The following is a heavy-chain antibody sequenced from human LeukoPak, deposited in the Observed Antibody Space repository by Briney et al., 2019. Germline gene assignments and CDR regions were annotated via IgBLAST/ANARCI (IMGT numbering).Heavy chain of an antibody. D-gene: IGHD3-16*01. J-gene: IGHJ4*02. CDR2: IYYSGST. V-gene: IGHV4-59*01. CDR3: ARASRGIYSTDY. CDR1: GGSISSYY. Sequence: SETLSLTCTVSGGSISSYYWSWIRQPPGKGLEWIGYIYYSGSTNYNPSLKSRVTISVDTSKNQFSLKLSSVTAADTAVYYCARASRGIYSTDYWGQGTLVTVSS.